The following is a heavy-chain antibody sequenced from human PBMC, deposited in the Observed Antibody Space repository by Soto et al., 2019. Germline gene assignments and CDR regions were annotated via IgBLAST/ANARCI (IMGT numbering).Heavy chain of an antibody. V-gene: IGHV4-34*01. J-gene: IGHJ4*02. CDR1: GGSFSGYY. CDR2: INHSGST. Sequence: PSETLSLTCAVYGGSFSGYYWSWIRQPPGKGLEWIGEINHSGSTNYNPSLKSRVTISVDTSKNQFSLKLSSVTAADTAVYYCARSPMVRGVIISALSPNFDYWGQGTLVTV. CDR3: ARSPMVRGVIISALSPNFDY. D-gene: IGHD3-10*01.